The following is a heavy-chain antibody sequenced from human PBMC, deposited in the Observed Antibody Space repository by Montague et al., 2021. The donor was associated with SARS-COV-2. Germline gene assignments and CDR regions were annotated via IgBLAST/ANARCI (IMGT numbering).Heavy chain of an antibody. CDR3: ASGKWELLPFDY. CDR1: GFTFSSYS. CDR2: ISSSSSYI. J-gene: IGHJ4*02. V-gene: IGHV3-21*01. D-gene: IGHD1-26*01. Sequence: SLRLSLAASGFTFSSYSMNWVRQAPGKGLEWVSSISSSSSYIYYADSVRGRFTISRDNAKNSLYLQMNSLRAEDTAVYYCASGKWELLPFDYWGQGTLVTVSS.